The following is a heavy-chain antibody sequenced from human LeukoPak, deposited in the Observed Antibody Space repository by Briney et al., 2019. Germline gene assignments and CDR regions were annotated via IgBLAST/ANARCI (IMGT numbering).Heavy chain of an antibody. CDR3: ARAPARGRAAAGTSRDAFDI. Sequence: GASVKVSCKASGYTFTSYDINWVLQATGQGLEWMGWMNPNSGNTGYAQKFQGRVTMTRNTSISTAYMELSSLRSEDTAVYYCARAPARGRAAAGTSRDAFDIWGQGTMVTVSS. V-gene: IGHV1-8*01. CDR1: GYTFTSYD. J-gene: IGHJ3*02. D-gene: IGHD6-13*01. CDR2: MNPNSGNT.